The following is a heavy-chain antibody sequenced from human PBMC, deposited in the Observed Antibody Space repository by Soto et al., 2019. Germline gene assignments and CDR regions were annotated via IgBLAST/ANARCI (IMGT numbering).Heavy chain of an antibody. CDR2: ISAYNGNT. CDR3: AREPRHHSHYYDSAT. D-gene: IGHD3-22*01. CDR1: GYTFTSYG. J-gene: IGHJ4*02. V-gene: IGHV1-18*01. Sequence: QVQLVQSGAEVKKPGASVKVSCKASGYTFTSYGISWVRQAPGQGLEWMGWISAYNGNTNYAQKLQGRVTMTTDTSTSSAYMELRSLRSDDTAVYYCAREPRHHSHYYDSATWGQGTLVTVSS.